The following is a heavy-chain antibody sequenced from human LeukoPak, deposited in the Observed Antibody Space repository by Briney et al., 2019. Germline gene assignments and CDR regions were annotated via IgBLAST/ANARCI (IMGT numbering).Heavy chain of an antibody. Sequence: GGSLRLSCAASGFTLSSYAMHWVRQAPGKGLEWVAVISYDGSNKYYADSVKGRFTISRDNSKNTLYLQMNSLRAEDTAVYYCARDAYPYCSSTSCYRVSGMDVWGQGTTVTVSS. V-gene: IGHV3-30-3*01. CDR3: ARDAYPYCSSTSCYRVSGMDV. CDR1: GFTLSSYA. CDR2: ISYDGSNK. J-gene: IGHJ6*02. D-gene: IGHD2-2*01.